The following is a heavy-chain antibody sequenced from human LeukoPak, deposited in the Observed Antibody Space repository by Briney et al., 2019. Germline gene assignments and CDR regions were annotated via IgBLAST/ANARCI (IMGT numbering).Heavy chain of an antibody. J-gene: IGHJ4*02. CDR2: IYQSGST. Sequence: SETLSLTCSVSGYSISSGYYWGCIRQPPGKRLEWIGSIYQSGSTNYNPSLKSRVTMSVDTSKNQFCPKLSSVTAADTAVYYCARGGSGPWGMGDYWGQGTLVTVSS. CDR3: ARGGSGPWGMGDY. CDR1: GYSISSGYY. D-gene: IGHD1-26*01. V-gene: IGHV4-38-2*02.